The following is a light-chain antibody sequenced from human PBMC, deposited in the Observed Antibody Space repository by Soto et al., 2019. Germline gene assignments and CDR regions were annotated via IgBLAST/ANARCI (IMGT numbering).Light chain of an antibody. Sequence: EIGLTQSPGTLSLSPGERATLSCRASQSVSSSYLAWYQQKPGQAPRLLIYGASSRATGIPDRFSGSGSGTDFTLTINRLEPEDFAVYFCQQYGNSPPFTFGQGTKVEIK. CDR2: GAS. J-gene: IGKJ2*01. CDR3: QQYGNSPPFT. V-gene: IGKV3-20*01. CDR1: QSVSSSY.